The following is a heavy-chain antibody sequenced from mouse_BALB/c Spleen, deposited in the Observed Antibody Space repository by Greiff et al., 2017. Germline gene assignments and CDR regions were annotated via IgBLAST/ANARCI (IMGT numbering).Heavy chain of an antibody. D-gene: IGHD1-1*01. CDR1: GFAFSSYD. Sequence: EVKVEESGGGLVKPGGSLKLSCAASGFAFSSYDMSWVRQTPEKRLEWVAYISSGGGSTYYPDTVKGRFTISRDNAKNTLYLQMSSLKSEDTAMYYCARQGYYEDFDYWGQGTTLTVSS. V-gene: IGHV5-12-1*01. CDR2: ISSGGGST. CDR3: ARQGYYEDFDY. J-gene: IGHJ2*01.